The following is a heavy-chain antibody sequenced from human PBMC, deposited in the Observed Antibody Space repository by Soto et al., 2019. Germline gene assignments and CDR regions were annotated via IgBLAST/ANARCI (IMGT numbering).Heavy chain of an antibody. CDR2: IYYSGST. J-gene: IGHJ4*02. Sequence: SETLSLTCTVSGGSISSYYWSWIRQPPGKGLEWIGYIYYSGSTNYNPSLKSRVTISVDTSKNQFSLKLSSVTAADTAVYYCAIEGNSYGYFYFDYWGQGTLGTVSS. V-gene: IGHV4-59*01. D-gene: IGHD5-18*01. CDR1: GGSISSYY. CDR3: AIEGNSYGYFYFDY.